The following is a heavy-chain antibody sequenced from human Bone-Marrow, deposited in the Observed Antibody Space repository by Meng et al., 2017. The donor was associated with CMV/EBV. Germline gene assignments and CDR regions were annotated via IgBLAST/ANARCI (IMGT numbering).Heavy chain of an antibody. J-gene: IGHJ6*01. CDR1: GFTFSSYW. CDR3: ARVSGYCSSTSCYGLYYYYYGMDV. Sequence: GGSLRLSCAASGFTFSSYWMSWVRQAPGKGLEWVANIKQDGSEKYYVDSVKGRFAISRDNAKNSLYLQMNSLRAEDTAVYYCARVSGYCSSTSCYGLYYYYYGMDVWGQGTTVT. CDR2: IKQDGSEK. D-gene: IGHD2-2*03. V-gene: IGHV3-7*01.